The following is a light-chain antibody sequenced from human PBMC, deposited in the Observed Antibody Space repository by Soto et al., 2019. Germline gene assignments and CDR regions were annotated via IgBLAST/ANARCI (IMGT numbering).Light chain of an antibody. J-gene: IGLJ1*01. Sequence: QPVLTQPPSVSGAPGQRVTISCTGSSSNIGANYDVHWYQQLPGTAPKLLIYGNTNRPSGVPDRFSGSKSGTSASLAITGLQAEDEADYYCQSYDRSLSGSVFGTGTKLTVL. CDR3: QSYDRSLSGSV. CDR2: GNT. CDR1: SSNIGANYD. V-gene: IGLV1-40*01.